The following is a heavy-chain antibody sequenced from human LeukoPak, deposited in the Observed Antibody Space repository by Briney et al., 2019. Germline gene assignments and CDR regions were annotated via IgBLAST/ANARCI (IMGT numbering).Heavy chain of an antibody. CDR2: MKGDGSDT. V-gene: IGHV3-74*01. Sequence: GGSLRLSCVASGFTFSSYWMYWVRQAPGKGLVWVSGMKGDGSDTTYADSVKGRFTISRDNAKNTVYLQMNSLRAEDTAVYYCATEWFGELFRDYWGQGTLVTVSS. CDR1: GFTFSSYW. J-gene: IGHJ4*02. CDR3: ATEWFGELFRDY. D-gene: IGHD3-10*01.